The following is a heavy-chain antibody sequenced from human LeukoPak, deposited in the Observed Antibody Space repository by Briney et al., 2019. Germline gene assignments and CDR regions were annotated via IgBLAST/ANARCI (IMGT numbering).Heavy chain of an antibody. CDR1: GFTFGDYG. V-gene: IGHV3-20*04. D-gene: IGHD3-10*01. CDR3: ARDSAMGFGELLYYYGMDV. Sequence: GGSLRLSCAASGFTFGDYGMSWVRQAPGKGLEWVSGINWNGGSTGYADSVKGRFTISRDNAKNSLYLQMNSLRAEDTALYYCARDSAMGFGELLYYYGMDVWGQGTTVTVSS. CDR2: INWNGGST. J-gene: IGHJ6*02.